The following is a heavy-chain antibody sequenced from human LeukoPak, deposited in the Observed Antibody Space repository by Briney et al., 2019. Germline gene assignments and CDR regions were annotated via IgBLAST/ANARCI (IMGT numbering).Heavy chain of an antibody. Sequence: ASLRLSCAASGFTFDDYGMSWVRQAPRKGLEWVSSVYWNGGSTGYADSVKGRFTISRDNAKNSLYLQMSSLRVEDTALYYCARGGSMIVFDYWGQGALVTVSS. CDR2: VYWNGGST. CDR1: GFTFDDYG. J-gene: IGHJ4*02. CDR3: ARGGSMIVFDY. D-gene: IGHD3-22*01. V-gene: IGHV3-20*04.